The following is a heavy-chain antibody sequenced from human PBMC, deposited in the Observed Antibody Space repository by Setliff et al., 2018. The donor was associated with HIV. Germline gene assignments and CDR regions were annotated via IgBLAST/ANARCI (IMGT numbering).Heavy chain of an antibody. CDR3: ARGMIWGAYYYYMDV. D-gene: IGHD3-16*01. CDR2: IYYSGNT. Sequence: SETLSLTCTVSGGSLSSSNYYCGWIRQPPGKGLEWIGSIYYSGNTYYNPSLKSRVTISGDTSKKQFSLHLSSVTAADTAVYYCARGMIWGAYYYYMDVWGTGTTVTVSS. J-gene: IGHJ6*03. CDR1: GGSLSSSNYY. V-gene: IGHV4-39*01.